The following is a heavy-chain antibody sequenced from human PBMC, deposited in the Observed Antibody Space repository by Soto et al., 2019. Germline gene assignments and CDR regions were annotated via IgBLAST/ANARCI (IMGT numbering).Heavy chain of an antibody. D-gene: IGHD3-10*01. CDR1: GYTFTGYY. J-gene: IGHJ6*02. Sequence: ASVKDSCKASGYTFTGYYMHWVRQAPGQGLEWMGWINPNSGGTNYAQKFQGRVTMTRDTSISTADMELSRLRSDDTAVYYCARDPMYYYGSGSYYYYYGMDVWGQGTTVTVSS. CDR3: ARDPMYYYGSGSYYYYYGMDV. V-gene: IGHV1-2*02. CDR2: INPNSGGT.